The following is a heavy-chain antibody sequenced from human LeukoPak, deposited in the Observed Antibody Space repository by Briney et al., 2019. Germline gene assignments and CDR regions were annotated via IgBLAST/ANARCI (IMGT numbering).Heavy chain of an antibody. CDR1: GYTFTSYG. D-gene: IGHD5-18*01. V-gene: IGHV1-18*01. CDR3: ARDAGYSYGYPNWFDP. CDR2: ISAYNGNT. Sequence: ASVNVSCKASGYTFTSYGISWVRQAPGQGLEWMGWISAYNGNTNYAQKLQGRVTMTTDTSTSTAYTELRSLRSDDTAVYYCARDAGYSYGYPNWFDPWGQGTLVTVSS. J-gene: IGHJ5*02.